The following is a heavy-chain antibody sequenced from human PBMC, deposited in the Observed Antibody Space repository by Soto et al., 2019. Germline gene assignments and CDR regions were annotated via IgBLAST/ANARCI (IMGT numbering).Heavy chain of an antibody. CDR1: GGSISSGGYS. V-gene: IGHV4-30-2*01. D-gene: IGHD3-9*01. Sequence: SETLSLTCTVSGGSISSGGYSWSWIRQPPGKGLEWIGYIYHSGSTYYNPSLKSRVTISVDRSKNQFSLKLSSVTAADTAVYYCARGRGDILTGYPSPLYYFDYWGQGTLVTVSS. CDR2: IYHSGST. J-gene: IGHJ4*02. CDR3: ARGRGDILTGYPSPLYYFDY.